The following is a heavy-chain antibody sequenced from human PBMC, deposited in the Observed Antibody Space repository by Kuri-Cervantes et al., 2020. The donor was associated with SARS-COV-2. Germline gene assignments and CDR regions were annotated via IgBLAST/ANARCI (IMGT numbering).Heavy chain of an antibody. D-gene: IGHD3-3*01. Sequence: SVKVSCKASGGTFSSYAISWVRQAPGQGLEWMGGIIPIFGTANYAQKFQGRVTITADKSTSTAYMELSSLRSEDTAVYYCARGRDDFWSGYRVNYYYYGMDVWGQGTTVTVSS. V-gene: IGHV1-69*06. CDR1: GGTFSSYA. CDR2: IIPIFGTA. CDR3: ARGRDDFWSGYRVNYYYYGMDV. J-gene: IGHJ6*02.